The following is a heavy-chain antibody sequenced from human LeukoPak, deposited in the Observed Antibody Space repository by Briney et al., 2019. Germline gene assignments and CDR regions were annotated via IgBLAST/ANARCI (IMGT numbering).Heavy chain of an antibody. J-gene: IGHJ6*03. V-gene: IGHV1-2*02. Sequence: ASVKVSCKASGYTFTGYYMHWVRQAPGQGHEWMGWINPNSGGTNYAQKFQGRVTMTRDTSISTAYMELSRLRSDDTAVYYCAREKRYGDYSYYYMDVWGKGTTVTISS. CDR1: GYTFTGYY. D-gene: IGHD4-17*01. CDR2: INPNSGGT. CDR3: AREKRYGDYSYYYMDV.